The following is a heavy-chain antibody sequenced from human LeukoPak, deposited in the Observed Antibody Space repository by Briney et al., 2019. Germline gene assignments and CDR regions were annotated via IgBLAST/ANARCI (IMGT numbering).Heavy chain of an antibody. CDR2: MYYRGST. CDR3: ARGRYYYDSSGYRWFDP. V-gene: IGHV4-39*07. Sequence: SETLSLTCTVSGGSISSSSYYWGWIRQPPGKGLEWIGSMYYRGSTYYNPSLKSRVTISVDTSKNQFSLKLSSVTAADTAVYYCARGRYYYDSSGYRWFDPWGQGTLVTVSS. J-gene: IGHJ5*02. D-gene: IGHD3-22*01. CDR1: GGSISSSSYY.